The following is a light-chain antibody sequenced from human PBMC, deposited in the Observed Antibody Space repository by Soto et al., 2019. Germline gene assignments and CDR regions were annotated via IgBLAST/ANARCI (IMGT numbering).Light chain of an antibody. J-gene: IGLJ3*02. V-gene: IGLV2-14*01. CDR3: SSYTTTTRL. Sequence: QSALTQPASVXXSXXXXXXISCTGTSSDIGSNNYVSWFQQRPGKAPTLIIYEVSNRPSGVSTHFSGSKSGNTASLTISGLLPEDEAEYYCSSYTTTTRLFGGGTKLTVL. CDR2: EVS. CDR1: SSDIGSNNY.